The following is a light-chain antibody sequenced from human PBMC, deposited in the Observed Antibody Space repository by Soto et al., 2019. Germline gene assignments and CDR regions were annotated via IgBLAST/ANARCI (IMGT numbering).Light chain of an antibody. Sequence: ELVMTQSPATLSVSPGERATLSCRASQSFSSNVAWYQQKPGQAPRLLIYGASSRATGIPDRFSGSGSGTDFTLTISRLEPEDFAVYYCQQYGSSPWTFGQGTKVDIK. CDR3: QQYGSSPWT. CDR1: QSFSSN. J-gene: IGKJ1*01. V-gene: IGKV3-20*01. CDR2: GAS.